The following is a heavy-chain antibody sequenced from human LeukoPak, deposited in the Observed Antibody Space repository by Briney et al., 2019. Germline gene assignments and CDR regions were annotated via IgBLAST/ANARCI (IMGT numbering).Heavy chain of an antibody. Sequence: SETLSLTCTVSGASISNHYWSWFRQPPGKRLEFIGYVHYSGTTSYTPSLKSRVTMSVDTSRNQFSLKLSSVTAADTAVYFCARGGWYLDFWGQGTLVTVSS. CDR3: ARGGWYLDF. V-gene: IGHV4-59*11. CDR2: VHYSGTT. J-gene: IGHJ4*02. D-gene: IGHD6-19*01. CDR1: GASISNHY.